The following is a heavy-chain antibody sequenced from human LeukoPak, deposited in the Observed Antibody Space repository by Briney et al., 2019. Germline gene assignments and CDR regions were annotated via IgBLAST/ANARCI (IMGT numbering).Heavy chain of an antibody. J-gene: IGHJ5*02. CDR3: AREPLGDRTHRYWFDP. CDR2: ISSSGSTI. V-gene: IGHV3-48*03. D-gene: IGHD2-21*01. CDR1: GFTFSSYE. Sequence: PGGSLRLSCAASGFTFSSYEMNWVRQAPGKGLEWVSYISSSGSTIYYADSVKGRFTISRDNAKNSLYLQMNSLRAEDTAVYYCAREPLGDRTHRYWFDPWGQGTLVTVSS.